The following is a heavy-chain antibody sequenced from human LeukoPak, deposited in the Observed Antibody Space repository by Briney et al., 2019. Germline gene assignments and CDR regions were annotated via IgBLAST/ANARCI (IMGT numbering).Heavy chain of an antibody. D-gene: IGHD3-10*01. J-gene: IGHJ4*02. CDR2: IMKDGGQK. CDR3: VRALDYFAMDS. CDR1: GFTFSSYW. V-gene: IGHV3-7*01. Sequence: GGSLRLSCEASGFTFSSYWMGWVRQAPGKGLEWVANIMKDGGQKNYVDSVKTRFTISRPNAKDSLFPQMNRLRVGETAVYYCVRALDYFAMDSWGQGTLVTVSS.